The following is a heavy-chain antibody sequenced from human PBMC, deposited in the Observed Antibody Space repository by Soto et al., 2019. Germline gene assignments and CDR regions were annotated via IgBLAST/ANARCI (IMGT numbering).Heavy chain of an antibody. CDR1: GYTNTSDG. D-gene: IGHD3-3*01. V-gene: IGHV1-18*01. CDR2: ISAYNGNT. J-gene: IGHJ5*02. Sequence: APVNLACKAAGYTNTSDGSSWLRQAHGQGLEWMGWISAYNGNTNYAQKLQGRVTMTTDTSTSTAYMELRSLRSDDTAVYYCARAGDYTIFGVVSNWFAPWGQGTLVTVSS. CDR3: ARAGDYTIFGVVSNWFAP.